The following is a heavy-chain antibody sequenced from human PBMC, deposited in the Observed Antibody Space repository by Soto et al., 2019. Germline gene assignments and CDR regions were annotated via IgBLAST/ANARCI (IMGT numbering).Heavy chain of an antibody. Sequence: SETLSLTCAVSGGSISGTTYCWSWIRQPPGKGLEWIGYIYDSGNTYYNPSLKSQFSISVDRSKNQFSLKWSSVTAADTAVYYCAREQGAAAGLPNLDYWGQGALVTVSS. CDR1: GGSISGTTYC. CDR2: IYDSGNT. V-gene: IGHV4-30-2*01. D-gene: IGHD6-13*01. J-gene: IGHJ4*02. CDR3: AREQGAAAGLPNLDY.